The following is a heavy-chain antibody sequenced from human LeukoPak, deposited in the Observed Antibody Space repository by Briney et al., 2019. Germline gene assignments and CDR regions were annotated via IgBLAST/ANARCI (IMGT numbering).Heavy chain of an antibody. CDR1: GFTFSSYA. J-gene: IGHJ5*02. V-gene: IGHV3-30*04. CDR3: ARVLGGYLLRVVWFDP. D-gene: IGHD3-22*01. Sequence: GGSLRLSCAASGFTFSSYAMHWVRQAPGKGLEWVAVISYDGSNKYYADSVKGRFTISRDNSKNTLYLQMNSLRAEDTAVYYCARVLGGYLLRVVWFDPWGQGTLVTVSS. CDR2: ISYDGSNK.